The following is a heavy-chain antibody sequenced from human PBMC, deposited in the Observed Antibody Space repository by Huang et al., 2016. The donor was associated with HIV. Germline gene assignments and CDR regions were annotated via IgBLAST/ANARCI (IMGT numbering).Heavy chain of an antibody. J-gene: IGHJ6*02. CDR3: ASAEGVGLVADPQFYHGLDV. CDR2: INQKVRA. D-gene: IGHD2-21*01. Sequence: HVRLQQWGARPLRPSETLSLTCGVNVESFSGSSWTWVRPFPGKGLEWIGEINQKVRAQYNPSLRSRVTISTDTSKKQFSLKLTSVTPADTAIYFCASAEGVGLVADPQFYHGLDVWGQGTSVTVS. V-gene: IGHV4-34*02. CDR1: VESFSGSS.